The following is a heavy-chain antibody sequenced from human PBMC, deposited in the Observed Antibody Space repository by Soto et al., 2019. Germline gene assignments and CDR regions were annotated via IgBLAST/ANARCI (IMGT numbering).Heavy chain of an antibody. CDR1: GFTFDDYA. Sequence: EVQLVESGGGLIQPGRSPRLSCAASGFTFDDYAMHWVRQAPGKGLEWVSGISWNSGTIDYADSVKGRFTISRDNAKNSLYLQMSSLRVEDTALYYCAKDRKFTSSWRFDYWGQGTLVTVSS. CDR3: AKDRKFTSSWRFDY. J-gene: IGHJ4*02. D-gene: IGHD6-13*01. CDR2: ISWNSGTI. V-gene: IGHV3-9*01.